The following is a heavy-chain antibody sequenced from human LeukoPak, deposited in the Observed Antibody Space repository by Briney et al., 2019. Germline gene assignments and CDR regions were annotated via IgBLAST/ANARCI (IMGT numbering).Heavy chain of an antibody. CDR1: GGTFSSYA. J-gene: IGHJ4*02. V-gene: IGHV1-69*05. CDR3: ARDKLLEDVDTAMVD. D-gene: IGHD5-18*01. Sequence: SVKVSCKASGGTFSSYAINWVRQAPGQGLEWMGRIIPIFGTANYAQKFQGRVAITTDESTSTAYMELSSLRSEDTAVYYCARDKLLEDVDTAMVDWGQGTLVTVSS. CDR2: IIPIFGTA.